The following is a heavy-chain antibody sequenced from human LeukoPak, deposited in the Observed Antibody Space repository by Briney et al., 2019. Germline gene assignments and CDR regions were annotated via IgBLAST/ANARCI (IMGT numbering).Heavy chain of an antibody. Sequence: SETLSLTCAVYGGSFSGYYWSWIRQPPGKGLEWIGEINHSGSTNYNPSLKSRVTISVDTSKNQFSLKLSSVTAADTAVYYCASQEPNYYDGSGYCSECGFRHWGQGTLVTVSS. CDR1: GGSFSGYY. CDR2: INHSGST. V-gene: IGHV4-34*01. CDR3: ASQEPNYYDGSGYCSECGFRH. J-gene: IGHJ4*02. D-gene: IGHD3-22*01.